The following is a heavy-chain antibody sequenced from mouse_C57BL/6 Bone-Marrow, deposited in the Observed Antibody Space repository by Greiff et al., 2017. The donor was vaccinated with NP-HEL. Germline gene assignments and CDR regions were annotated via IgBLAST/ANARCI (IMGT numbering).Heavy chain of an antibody. Sequence: EVKVEESGPGLAKPSQTLSLTCSVTGYSITSDYWNWIRKFPGNKLEYMGYISYSGSTYYNPSPKSRITITRDTSKNKDYLQLNSVTTEDTATYYCARSPLWLRRNYYAMDYWGQGTSVTVSS. CDR3: ARSPLWLRRNYYAMDY. V-gene: IGHV3-8*01. J-gene: IGHJ4*01. CDR1: GYSITSDY. CDR2: ISYSGST. D-gene: IGHD2-2*01.